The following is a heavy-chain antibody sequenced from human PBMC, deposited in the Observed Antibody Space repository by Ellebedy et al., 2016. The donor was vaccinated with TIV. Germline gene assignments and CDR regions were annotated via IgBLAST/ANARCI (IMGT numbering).Heavy chain of an antibody. CDR3: ARGQDSSGYGFDY. Sequence: SETLSLTCTVSGYSISSGYYWGWIRQPPGKGLEWIGSIYHSGSTYYNPSLKSRVTISVDTSKNQFSLKLSSVTAADTAVYYCARGQDSSGYGFDYWGQGTLVTVSS. CDR1: GYSISSGYY. V-gene: IGHV4-38-2*02. J-gene: IGHJ4*02. D-gene: IGHD3-22*01. CDR2: IYHSGST.